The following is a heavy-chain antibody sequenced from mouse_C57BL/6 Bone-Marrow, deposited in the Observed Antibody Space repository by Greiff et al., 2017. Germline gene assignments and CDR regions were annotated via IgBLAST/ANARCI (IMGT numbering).Heavy chain of an antibody. D-gene: IGHD1-1*01. CDR1: GYTFTSYW. CDR2: IHPSDSAT. J-gene: IGHJ1*03. CDR3: AIGDITTVVSYFDV. V-gene: IGHV1-74*01. Sequence: QVQLQQPGAELVKPGASVKVSCKASGYTFTSYWMHWVKQRPGQGLEWIGRIHPSDSATNYNQKFKGKATLTVDKSSSTAYMQLSSLTSEDSAVYDCAIGDITTVVSYFDVWGTGTTVTVSS.